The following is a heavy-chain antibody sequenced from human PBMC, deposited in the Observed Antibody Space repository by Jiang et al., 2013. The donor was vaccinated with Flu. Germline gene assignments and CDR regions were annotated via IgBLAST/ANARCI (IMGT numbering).Heavy chain of an antibody. D-gene: IGHD2-15*01. V-gene: IGHV1-18*01. Sequence: SGAEVKKPGASVKVSCKASGYTFTSYGISWVRQAPGQGLEWMGWISAYNGDTNYAQKLQGRVTMTTDTSTSTAYMELRSLRSDDTAVYYCARGGPREGVVVVVAATPFDYWGQGTLVTVSS. CDR1: GYTFTSYG. CDR3: ARGGPREGVVVVVAATPFDY. CDR2: ISAYNGDT. J-gene: IGHJ4*02.